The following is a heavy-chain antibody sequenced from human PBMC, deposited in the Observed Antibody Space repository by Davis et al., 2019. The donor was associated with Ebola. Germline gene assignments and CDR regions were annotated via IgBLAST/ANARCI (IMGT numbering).Heavy chain of an antibody. D-gene: IGHD3-22*01. CDR3: TRDNLYYYDTSGYHDVFDM. CDR2: ITKRGRYT. Sequence: GESLKISCAASGFSVTDYYMTWLRPVPGKGPEWVSYITKRGRYTNYADPVKGRFSISRDNAENSLYLQMNNLRAKDTAVYYCTRDNLYYYDTSGYHDVFDMWGQGTMVTVSS. CDR1: GFSVTDYY. V-gene: IGHV3-11*06. J-gene: IGHJ3*02.